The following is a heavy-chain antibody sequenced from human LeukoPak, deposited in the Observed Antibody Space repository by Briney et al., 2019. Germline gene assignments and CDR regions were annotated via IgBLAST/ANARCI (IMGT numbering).Heavy chain of an antibody. Sequence: GGSLRLSCAASGFTFSSYAMSWVRQAPGKGLEWVSGISVSVDITYYADSVKGRFTVSRDNSKNTLYLQLNSLRADDTAVYYCAKEAGNGWSYFDNWGQGTLVTVSS. CDR1: GFTFSSYA. J-gene: IGHJ4*02. V-gene: IGHV3-23*01. CDR2: ISVSVDIT. CDR3: AKEAGNGWSYFDN. D-gene: IGHD6-19*01.